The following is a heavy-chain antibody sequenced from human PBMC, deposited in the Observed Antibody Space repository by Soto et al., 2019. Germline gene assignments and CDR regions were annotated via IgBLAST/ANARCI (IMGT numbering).Heavy chain of an antibody. CDR1: GDSVSSKSAT. V-gene: IGHV6-1*01. Sequence: TLSLTCAISGDSVSSKSATWNWIRQSPSGGLEWLGRTYYRSKWSTDYAVSVNNRITINPDTSKNQFSLQLNSVTPEDTAMYYCTRALSGSYDSWGQGTLVTVSS. D-gene: IGHD1-26*01. J-gene: IGHJ5*01. CDR3: TRALSGSYDS. CDR2: TYYRSKWST.